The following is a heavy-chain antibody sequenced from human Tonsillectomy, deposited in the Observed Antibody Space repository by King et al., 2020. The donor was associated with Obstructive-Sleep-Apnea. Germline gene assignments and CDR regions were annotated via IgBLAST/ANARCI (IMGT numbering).Heavy chain of an antibody. CDR3: ARQGDGGNFEDY. CDR1: GGSISGYY. Sequence: VQLQESGPGLVKPSETLSLICTVSGGSISGYYWSWIRQSAGKGLEWSARIYISGRTSGRTSPNPSLKSRVTMSADMSKNQFSLELTSVTAADTAVYYCARQGDGGNFEDYWGQGTLVTVSS. D-gene: IGHD4-23*01. J-gene: IGHJ4*02. V-gene: IGHV4-4*07. CDR2: IYISGRTSGRT.